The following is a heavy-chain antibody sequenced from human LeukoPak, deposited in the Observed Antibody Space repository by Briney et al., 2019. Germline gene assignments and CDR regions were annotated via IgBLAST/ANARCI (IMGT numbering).Heavy chain of an antibody. CDR3: ARGVVEMAHFDY. J-gene: IGHJ4*02. CDR2: VVPVLATS. Sequence: SVKVSCKASGGTFSSFVISWVRQAPGLGLEWMGRVVPVLATSNYAQKFQGRLTLTADKSTSTAYMELSSLRSDDTALYYCARGVVEMAHFDYWGQGTLVTVSS. V-gene: IGHV1-69*04. CDR1: GGTFSSFV. D-gene: IGHD5-24*01.